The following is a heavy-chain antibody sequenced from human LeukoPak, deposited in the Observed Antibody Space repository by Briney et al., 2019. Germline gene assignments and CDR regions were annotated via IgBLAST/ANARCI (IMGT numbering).Heavy chain of an antibody. V-gene: IGHV3-30*18. CDR3: AKVKGSSWLTDY. Sequence: QPGGSLRLSCAASGFTFSSYGMHWVRQAPGKGLEWVAVILYDGSNKYYADSVKGRFTISRDNSKNTLYLQMNSLRAEDTAVYYCAKVKGSSWLTDYWGQGTLVTVSS. D-gene: IGHD6-13*01. CDR2: ILYDGSNK. CDR1: GFTFSSYG. J-gene: IGHJ4*02.